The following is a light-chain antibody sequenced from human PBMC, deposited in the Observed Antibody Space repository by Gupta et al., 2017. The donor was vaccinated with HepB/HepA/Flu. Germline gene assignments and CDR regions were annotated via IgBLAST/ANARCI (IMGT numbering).Light chain of an antibody. V-gene: IGKV3-15*01. J-gene: IGKJ1*01. CDR2: GAT. Sequence: EIVMTQSPATLSVSPGHRATLSSRASQSVSSNLAWYQQKPGQAPRRLIYGATTRATGITATFSGSGYGTEFTLTISSRQSEDFAGYYCQQYNNWPPWTFGQGTKVEIK. CDR3: QQYNNWPPWT. CDR1: QSVSSN.